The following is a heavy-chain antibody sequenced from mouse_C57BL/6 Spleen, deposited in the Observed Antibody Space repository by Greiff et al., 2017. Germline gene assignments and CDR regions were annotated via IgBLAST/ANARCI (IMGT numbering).Heavy chain of an antibody. CDR2: IRLKSDNYAT. V-gene: IGHV6-3*01. D-gene: IGHD2-4*01. CDR3: TVYYDYDDYAMDY. Sequence: EVKLMESGGGLVQPGGSMKLSCVASGFTFSNYWMNWVRQSPEKGLEWVAQIRLKSDNYATHYAESVKGRFTISRDDSKSSVYLQMNNLRAEDTGIYYCTVYYDYDDYAMDYWGQGTSVTVSS. J-gene: IGHJ4*01. CDR1: GFTFSNYW.